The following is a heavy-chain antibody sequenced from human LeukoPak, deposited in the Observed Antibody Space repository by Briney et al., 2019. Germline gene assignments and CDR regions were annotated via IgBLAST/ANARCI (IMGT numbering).Heavy chain of an antibody. D-gene: IGHD5-18*01. V-gene: IGHV4-39*01. Sequence: SETLSLTCTVYGCSISSDSYHWGWIRQPPEMGLEWIGSITYSGSTYYNPSLKSRVTISVDTSKTQFSLKLSSVTAADTAVYYCAKTWIPAPFDSWGQGTLVTVSS. CDR2: ITYSGST. CDR1: GCSISSDSYH. J-gene: IGHJ4*02. CDR3: AKTWIPAPFDS.